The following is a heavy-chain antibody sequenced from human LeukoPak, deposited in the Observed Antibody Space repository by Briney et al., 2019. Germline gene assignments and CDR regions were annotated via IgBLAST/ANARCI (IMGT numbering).Heavy chain of an antibody. CDR1: GFTFSSYW. D-gene: IGHD6-6*01. CDR3: ARVYSSSSGRGLDY. CDR2: IKQDGSEK. V-gene: IGHV3-7*01. J-gene: IGHJ4*02. Sequence: GGSLRLSCAASGFTFSSYWMSWVRQAPGKGLEWVANIKQDGSEKNYVDSVKGRFTISRDSAENSLYLQMNSLRAEDTAVYYCARVYSSSSGRGLDYWGQGTLVTVSS.